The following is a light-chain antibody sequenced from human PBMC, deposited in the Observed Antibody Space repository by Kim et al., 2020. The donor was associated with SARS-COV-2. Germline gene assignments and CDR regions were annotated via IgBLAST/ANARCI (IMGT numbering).Light chain of an antibody. CDR2: QDS. CDR1: KLGDKY. CDR3: QAWDSSTWV. V-gene: IGLV3-1*01. J-gene: IGLJ3*02. Sequence: VSPGQPASITCSGDKLGDKYACWFQQKPGQSPLLVIYQDSKRPSGIPERFSGSNSGNTATLTISGTQAMDEADYYCQAWDSSTWVFGGGTQLTVL.